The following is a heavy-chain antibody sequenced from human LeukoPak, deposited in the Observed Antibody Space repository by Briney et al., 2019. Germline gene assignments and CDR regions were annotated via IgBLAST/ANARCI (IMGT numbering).Heavy chain of an antibody. CDR1: GGSISSSSYY. CDR3: ARLKWRYFDY. CDR2: IYYSGST. Sequence: SETLSLTCTVSGGSISSSSYYWGWIRQPPGKGLEWIGSIYYSGSTYYNPSLKSRVTISVDTSKNQFSLKLSSVTAADTAVYYCARLKWRYFDYWGQGTLVTVSS. D-gene: IGHD2-15*01. J-gene: IGHJ4*02. V-gene: IGHV4-39*07.